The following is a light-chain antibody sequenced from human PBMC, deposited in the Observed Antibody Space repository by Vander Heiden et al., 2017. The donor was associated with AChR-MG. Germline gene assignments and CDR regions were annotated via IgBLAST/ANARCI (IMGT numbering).Light chain of an antibody. CDR2: QES. Sequence: SYELTQPPSVSVSPGQTASITCSGDKLGDKYACWYQQKPGQSPLRVIYQESKRPSGIPERFSGSNSGNKATLKISGTQAMDEADDYCQAWDSSTANVVFGGGTKLTVL. J-gene: IGLJ2*01. CDR1: KLGDKY. V-gene: IGLV3-1*01. CDR3: QAWDSSTANVV.